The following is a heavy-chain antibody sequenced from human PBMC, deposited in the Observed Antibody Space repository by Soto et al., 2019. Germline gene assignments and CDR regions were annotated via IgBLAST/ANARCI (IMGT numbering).Heavy chain of an antibody. CDR3: AKARIEPYCSGGRCPPPDY. V-gene: IGHV3-72*01. Sequence: EVQLVESGGGLVQPGGSLRLSCAASGFTLSGHYIDWVRQAPGKGLEWVGRSDDKPNSYTTQYAASVKGRFTISRDDSKNSLSLQMNSLRADDTAVYYCAKARIEPYCSGGRCPPPDYWGQGTLVTVSS. CDR1: GFTLSGHY. J-gene: IGHJ4*02. CDR2: SDDKPNSYTT. D-gene: IGHD2-15*01.